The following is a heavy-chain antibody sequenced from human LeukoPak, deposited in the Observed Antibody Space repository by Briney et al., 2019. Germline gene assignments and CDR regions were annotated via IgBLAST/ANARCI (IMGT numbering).Heavy chain of an antibody. CDR3: ALNLWFGELTDFDY. V-gene: IGHV1-69*13. CDR1: GGTFSSYA. J-gene: IGHJ4*02. D-gene: IGHD3-10*01. Sequence: SVKVSCKASGGTFSSYAISWVRQAPGQGLEWMGGIIPIFGTANYAQKFQGRVTITADESTSIAYMELSSLRSEDTAVYYCALNLWFGELTDFDYWGQGTLVTVSS. CDR2: IIPIFGTA.